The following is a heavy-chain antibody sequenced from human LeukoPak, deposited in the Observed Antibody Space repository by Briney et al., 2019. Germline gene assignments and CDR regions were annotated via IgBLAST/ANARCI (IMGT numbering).Heavy chain of an antibody. J-gene: IGHJ4*02. V-gene: IGHV4-39*01. CDR2: IYSSGST. Sequence: SETLSLTCTVSGASVSGSPYYWGWIRQPPGKGLEWIGSIYSSGSTYYNASLQSRVTISIETFKNQISLRLNSVTAADTAIYYCAKSGGYGLIDYWGQGTLVTVSS. CDR1: GASVSGSPYY. CDR3: AKSGGYGLIDY. D-gene: IGHD1-26*01.